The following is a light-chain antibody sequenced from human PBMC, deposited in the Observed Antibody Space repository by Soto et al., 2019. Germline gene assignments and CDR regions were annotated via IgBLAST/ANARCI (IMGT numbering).Light chain of an antibody. CDR1: QGISNY. CDR3: QKHNSAPFT. J-gene: IGKJ3*01. CDR2: AAS. Sequence: DIQMTQSPSSLSASVGDRVTITCRASQGISNYLAWYQQKPGKIPKLLIYAASTLQLGIPSRFSGSGSGTDFTLTISSLQPEDDATYYFQKHNSAPFTFGPGTKVDIK. V-gene: IGKV1-27*01.